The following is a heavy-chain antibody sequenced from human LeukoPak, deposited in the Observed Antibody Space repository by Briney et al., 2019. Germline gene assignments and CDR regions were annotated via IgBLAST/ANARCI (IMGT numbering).Heavy chain of an antibody. Sequence: GRSLRLSCAASGFTFDDYGMHWVRQTPGKGLEWVSGISWNSATIYYADSVKGRFTISRDNAKNSLYLHMNSLRAEDTAVYYCARDYGGSSPFDYWGQGTLVTVSS. CDR2: ISWNSATI. CDR1: GFTFDDYG. CDR3: ARDYGGSSPFDY. V-gene: IGHV3-9*01. D-gene: IGHD4-23*01. J-gene: IGHJ4*02.